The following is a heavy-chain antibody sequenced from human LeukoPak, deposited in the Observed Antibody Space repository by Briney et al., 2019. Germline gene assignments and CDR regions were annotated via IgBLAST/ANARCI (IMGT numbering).Heavy chain of an antibody. Sequence: PSETLSLTCTVSGGSISSSSYYWGWIRQPPGKGLEWIGSIYYSGSTYYNPSLKSRVTISVDTSKNQFSLKLSSVTAADTAVYYCARHVPYYYDSSGFYDDYWGQGTLVTVSS. D-gene: IGHD3-22*01. CDR3: ARHVPYYYDSSGFYDDY. J-gene: IGHJ4*02. CDR1: GGSISSSSYY. V-gene: IGHV4-39*01. CDR2: IYYSGST.